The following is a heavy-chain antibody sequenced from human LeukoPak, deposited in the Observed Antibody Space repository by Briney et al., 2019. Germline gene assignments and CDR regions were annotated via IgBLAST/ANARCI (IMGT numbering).Heavy chain of an antibody. D-gene: IGHD4-23*01. V-gene: IGHV4-39*07. Sequence: SETPSLTCTVSGGYIITSGHYWGWIRQPPGKGLEWIGSVYYTGVTSTNPFFRSRMSISVDTSKNQFSLNLTSVTAADAAVYYCARERSSSGGHNWFDPWGQGTLVTVSS. CDR1: GGYIITSGHY. CDR3: ARERSSSGGHNWFDP. CDR2: VYYTGVT. J-gene: IGHJ5*02.